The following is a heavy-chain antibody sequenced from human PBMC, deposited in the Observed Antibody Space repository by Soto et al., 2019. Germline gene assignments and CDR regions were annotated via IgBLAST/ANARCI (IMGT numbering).Heavy chain of an antibody. CDR3: ARDGYDGSGSPYPAF. Sequence: SETLSLTCPVSGGSISSYYLSWIRPPPGKGLEWIGYIYYLGSTDYNPSLKSRVTISVDTSKRQFSLRLTSVTAADTAVYYCARDGYDGSGSPYPAFWGPGTQVTVSS. V-gene: IGHV4-59*01. J-gene: IGHJ4*02. CDR2: IYYLGST. CDR1: GGSISSYY. D-gene: IGHD3-10*01.